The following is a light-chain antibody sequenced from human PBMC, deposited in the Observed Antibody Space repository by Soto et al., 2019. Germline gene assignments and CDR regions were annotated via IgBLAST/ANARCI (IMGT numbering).Light chain of an antibody. CDR2: KAS. Sequence: DIQMTQSPSPPSASVGDRVTIPFRASQSISSWLAWYQQKPGKAPKLLIYKASSLESGVPSRFSGSGSGTEFTLTISSLQPDDFATYYCQQYNSYRTFGQGTKVDIK. CDR3: QQYNSYRT. J-gene: IGKJ1*01. V-gene: IGKV1-5*03. CDR1: QSISSW.